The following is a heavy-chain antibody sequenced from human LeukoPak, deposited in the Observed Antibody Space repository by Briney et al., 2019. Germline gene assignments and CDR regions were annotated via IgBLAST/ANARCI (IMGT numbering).Heavy chain of an antibody. CDR1: GGSFSGYY. CDR3: ARSVEGYCSGGSCYSYYYYMDV. V-gene: IGHV4-59*01. J-gene: IGHJ6*03. CDR2: IYYSGST. D-gene: IGHD2-15*01. Sequence: TSETLSLTCAVYGGSFSGYYWSWIRQPPGKGLEWIGYIYYSGSTNYNPSLKSRVTISVDTSKDQFSLKLSSVTAADTAVYYCARSVEGYCSGGSCYSYYYYMDVWGKGTTVTVSS.